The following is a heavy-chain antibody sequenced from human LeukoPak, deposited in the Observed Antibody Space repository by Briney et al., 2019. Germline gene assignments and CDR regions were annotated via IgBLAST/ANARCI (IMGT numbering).Heavy chain of an antibody. Sequence: AGSLTLSCAASAFTFSSHSMNCVRHAPGNGLEWVSSISSSSSYIYYADSVKGPFTISRDNAKNSLYLQMNSLRAEDTAVYYCARVTVTTSGYGMDVWGQGTTVTVSS. V-gene: IGHV3-21*01. CDR2: ISSSSSYI. CDR3: ARVTVTTSGYGMDV. CDR1: AFTFSSHS. J-gene: IGHJ6*02. D-gene: IGHD4-17*01.